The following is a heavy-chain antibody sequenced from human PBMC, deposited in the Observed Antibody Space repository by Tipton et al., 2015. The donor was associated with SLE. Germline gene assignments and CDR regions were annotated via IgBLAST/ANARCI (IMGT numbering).Heavy chain of an antibody. J-gene: IGHJ3*01. V-gene: IGHV3-7*03. CDR1: AFFFIAFL. Sequence: SLRLSCEASAFFFIAFLMSWVGQAPGTGLEWVAYINRDGTEEHYVDSVKGRFTISRDNAKNSLSLQMNSLRPEDTALYYCAKDLTIFGVFTAFDVWGQGTMVTVSS. CDR3: AKDLTIFGVFTAFDV. D-gene: IGHD3-3*01. CDR2: INRDGTEE.